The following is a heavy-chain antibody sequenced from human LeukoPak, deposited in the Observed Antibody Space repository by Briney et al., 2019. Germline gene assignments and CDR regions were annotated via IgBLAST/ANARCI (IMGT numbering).Heavy chain of an antibody. CDR3: ARHLTAAAAGTFDI. CDR1: GGSISGYY. J-gene: IGHJ3*02. Sequence: SETLSLTCTVSGGSISGYYWSWIRQPPGKGLEWIGYIYYSGSTNYKPSLESRVTVSVDTSKDQFSLKLSSVTAADTAVYYCARHLTAAAAGTFDIWGQGTMVTVSS. D-gene: IGHD6-13*01. CDR2: IYYSGST. V-gene: IGHV4-59*08.